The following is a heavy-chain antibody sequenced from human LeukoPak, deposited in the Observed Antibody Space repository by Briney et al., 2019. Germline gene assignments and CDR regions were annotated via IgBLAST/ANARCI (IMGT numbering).Heavy chain of an antibody. D-gene: IGHD3-10*01. J-gene: IGHJ4*02. CDR2: IKQDGSEK. CDR3: ARGEYYYGSGSTIDY. V-gene: IGHV3-7*01. Sequence: GGSLRLSCAASGFTFSSYWMSWVRQAPGKGLDWVANIKQDGSEKYYVDSVKGRFTISRDNAKNSLYLQMNSLRAEDTAVYYCARGEYYYGSGSTIDYWGQGTLVTVSS. CDR1: GFTFSSYW.